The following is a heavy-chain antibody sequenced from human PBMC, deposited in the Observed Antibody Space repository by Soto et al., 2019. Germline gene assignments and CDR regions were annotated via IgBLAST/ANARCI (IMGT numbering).Heavy chain of an antibody. D-gene: IGHD2-2*01. Sequence: SLRLSCAASGFTFSSYSINWVRQAPGKGLEWVAVISYDGSNKYYADSVKGRFTISRDNSKNTLYLQMNSLRAEDTAVYYCAKTPIGLVPAASADYWGQG. J-gene: IGHJ4*02. CDR1: GFTFSSYS. CDR2: ISYDGSNK. CDR3: AKTPIGLVPAASADY. V-gene: IGHV3-30*18.